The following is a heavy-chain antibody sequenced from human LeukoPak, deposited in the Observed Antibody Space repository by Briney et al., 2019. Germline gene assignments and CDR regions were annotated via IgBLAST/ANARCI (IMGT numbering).Heavy chain of an antibody. Sequence: ASVKVSSKASGYTFTSYDINWVRQATGQGLEWMGWMNPNSGNTGYAQKFQGRATITRNTSISTAYMELSSLRSEDTAVYYCARADVVVVVPAASYYYYYMDVWGKGTTVTVSS. CDR2: MNPNSGNT. J-gene: IGHJ6*03. V-gene: IGHV1-8*03. CDR1: GYTFTSYD. CDR3: ARADVVVVVPAASYYYYYMDV. D-gene: IGHD2-2*01.